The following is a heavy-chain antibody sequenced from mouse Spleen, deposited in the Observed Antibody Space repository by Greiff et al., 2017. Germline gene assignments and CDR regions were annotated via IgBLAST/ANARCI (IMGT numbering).Heavy chain of an antibody. V-gene: IGHV3-6*01. J-gene: IGHJ3*01. CDR1: GYSITSGYY. Sequence: EVQLVESGPGLVKPSQSLSLTCSVTGYSITSGYYWNWIRQFPGNKLEWMGYISYDGSNNYNPSLKNRISITRDTSKNQFFLKLNSVTTEDTATYYCARDHYYGYEGFFAYWGQGTLVTVSA. CDR2: ISYDGSN. D-gene: IGHD1-2*01. CDR3: ARDHYYGYEGFFAY.